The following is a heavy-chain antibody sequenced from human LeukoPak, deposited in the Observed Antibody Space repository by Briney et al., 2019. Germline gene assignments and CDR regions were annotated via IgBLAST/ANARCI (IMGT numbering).Heavy chain of an antibody. D-gene: IGHD2-21*01. Sequence: SETLSLTCTVSGGSISSYYWSWIRQPPGKGLEWIGYTYTSGSTNYNPSLKSRVTISVDTSKNQFSLKLSSVTAADTAVYYCARARYSSWVTWGQGTLVTVSS. J-gene: IGHJ4*02. V-gene: IGHV4-4*09. CDR2: TYTSGST. CDR3: ARARYSSWVT. CDR1: GGSISSYY.